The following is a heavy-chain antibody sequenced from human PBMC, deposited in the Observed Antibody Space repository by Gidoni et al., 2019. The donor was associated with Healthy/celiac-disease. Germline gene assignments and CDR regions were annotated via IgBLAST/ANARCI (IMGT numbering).Heavy chain of an antibody. J-gene: IGHJ6*03. CDR1: GGTFSSYA. CDR2: IIPIFGTA. D-gene: IGHD6-19*01. CDR3: ARRGEYSSGWSYEDYYYYYYMDV. Sequence: QVQLVQSGAAVKKPGSSVKVSCKASGGTFSSYAISWVRQAPGQGLEWMGGIIPIFGTANYAQKFQGRVTITADESTSTAYMELSSLRSEDTAVYYCARRGEYSSGWSYEDYYYYYYMDVWGKGTTVTVSS. V-gene: IGHV1-69*01.